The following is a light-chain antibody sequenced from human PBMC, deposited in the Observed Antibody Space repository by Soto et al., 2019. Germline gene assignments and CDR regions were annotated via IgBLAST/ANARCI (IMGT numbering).Light chain of an antibody. CDR2: EVR. V-gene: IGLV2-18*02. CDR1: SSDVGRYNR. J-gene: IGLJ2*01. Sequence: QSVLTQPPSVSGSPGQSVTISCTGTSSDVGRYNRVSWYQQPPGTAPKLLIYEVRNRPSGVPDRFSGSKSANTASLTISGLQAEDEADYYCSSYGGFNNVLFGGGTKLTVL. CDR3: SSYGGFNNVL.